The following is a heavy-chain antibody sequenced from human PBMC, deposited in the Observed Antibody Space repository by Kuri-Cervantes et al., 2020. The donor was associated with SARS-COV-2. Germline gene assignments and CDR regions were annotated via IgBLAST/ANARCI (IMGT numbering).Heavy chain of an antibody. Sequence: ASVKVSCKASGYTFNIYDIHWVRQATGQGLEWMGWMNPNSGITGYAQKFQGRVTMTRDTSRSTAYMELSSLKSEDTAVYFCARYLDGERGIDSWGQGTQVTVSS. CDR3: ARYLDGERGIDS. D-gene: IGHD3/OR15-3a*01. V-gene: IGHV1-8*02. CDR2: MNPNSGIT. J-gene: IGHJ4*02. CDR1: GYTFNIYD.